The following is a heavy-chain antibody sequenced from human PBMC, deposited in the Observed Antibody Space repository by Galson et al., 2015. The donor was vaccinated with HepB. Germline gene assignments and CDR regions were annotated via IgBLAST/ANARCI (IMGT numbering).Heavy chain of an antibody. Sequence: QVQLQESGPGLVKPSETLSLTCTVSGGSISSGGYYWSWIRQHPGKGLEWIGYIYYSGSTYYNPSLKSRVTISVDTSKNQFSLKLSSVTAADTAVYYCARFLYYDFWSGENWFDPWGQGTLVTVSS. CDR2: IYYSGST. CDR3: ARFLYYDFWSGENWFDP. V-gene: IGHV4-31*03. J-gene: IGHJ5*02. D-gene: IGHD3-3*01. CDR1: GGSISSGGYY.